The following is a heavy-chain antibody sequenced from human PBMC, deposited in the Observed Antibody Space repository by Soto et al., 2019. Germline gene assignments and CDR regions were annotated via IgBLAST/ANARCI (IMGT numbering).Heavy chain of an antibody. Sequence: SETLSLTCSVSGGSISSYYWSWVRQPAGKGPEWIGRIYSNGDTDYTSSLKSRVTMSIDTSKNQFSLKLSSVTAADTAVYYCARDTRLEGATVGLYDFWGQGTLVTVSS. CDR1: GGSISSYY. CDR2: IYSNGDT. V-gene: IGHV4-4*07. J-gene: IGHJ4*02. CDR3: ARDTRLEGATVGLYDF. D-gene: IGHD1-26*01.